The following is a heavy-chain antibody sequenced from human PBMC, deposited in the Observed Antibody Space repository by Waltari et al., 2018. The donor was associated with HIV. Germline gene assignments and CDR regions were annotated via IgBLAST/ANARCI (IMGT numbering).Heavy chain of an antibody. CDR1: GFTFSSYQ. D-gene: IGHD5-12*01. CDR3: ARYSGYDALNVY. V-gene: IGHV3-48*03. J-gene: IGHJ4*02. CDR2: ISRSGSTI. Sequence: EVQLVESGGGLVQPGGSLRLSCAASGFTFSSYQMNWVRQAPGKGLEWVSYISRSGSTIYYADSVKGRFTISRDNAKNSLYLQMNSLRAEDTAVYYCARYSGYDALNVYWGQGTLVTVSS.